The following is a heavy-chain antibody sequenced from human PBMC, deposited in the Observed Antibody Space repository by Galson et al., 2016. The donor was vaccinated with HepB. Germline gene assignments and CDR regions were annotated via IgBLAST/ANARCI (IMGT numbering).Heavy chain of an antibody. D-gene: IGHD1-1*01. V-gene: IGHV3-7*01. J-gene: IGHJ4*02. CDR2: IDQDGNAR. CDR3: ARWNFAFDS. Sequence: SLRLSCAASGFTFTTYYMGWVRQAPGQGLEWVANIDQDGNARFYVDSVKGRFTISRDNAKNSVSLQRDSLRVEDTAVYYCARWNFAFDSWGPGALVTVSS. CDR1: GFTFTTYY.